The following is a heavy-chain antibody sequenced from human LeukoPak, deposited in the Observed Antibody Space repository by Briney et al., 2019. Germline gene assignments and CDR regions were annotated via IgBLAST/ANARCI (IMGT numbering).Heavy chain of an antibody. V-gene: IGHV3-30*18. CDR2: ISYDGSNK. J-gene: IGHJ5*02. Sequence: GGSLRLSCAASGFTFSSYGMHWVRQAPGKGLEWVAVISYDGSNKYYADSVEGRFTISRDNSKNTLYLQMNSLRAEDTAVYYCAKAYQGNSNWFDPWGQGTLVTVSS. D-gene: IGHD2-2*01. CDR3: AKAYQGNSNWFDP. CDR1: GFTFSSYG.